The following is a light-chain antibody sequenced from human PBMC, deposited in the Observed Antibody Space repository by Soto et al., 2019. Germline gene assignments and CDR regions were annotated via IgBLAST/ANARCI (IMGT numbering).Light chain of an antibody. CDR2: GAS. Sequence: VLTPTPSTLSLYTGERATLSCRASQRVSNNYLAWYQQKPGQAPRPLIYGASTRATGIPDMCSGSWSGTDITLTSSILEPDYVADYYCQHYGSSGTFGQGTKVDIK. V-gene: IGKV3-20*01. CDR3: QHYGSSGT. CDR1: QRVSNNY. J-gene: IGKJ1*01.